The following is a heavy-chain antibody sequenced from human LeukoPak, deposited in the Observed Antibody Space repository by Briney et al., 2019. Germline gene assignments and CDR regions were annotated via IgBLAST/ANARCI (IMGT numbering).Heavy chain of an antibody. Sequence: ASVKVSCKASGYTFTSYDINWVRQATGQGLEWMGWISAYNGNTNYAQKLQGRVTMTTDTSTSTAYMELRSLRSDDTAVYYCARVLSRLADYWGQGTLVTVSS. V-gene: IGHV1-18*01. CDR3: ARVLSRLADY. CDR2: ISAYNGNT. D-gene: IGHD3-9*01. CDR1: GYTFTSYD. J-gene: IGHJ4*02.